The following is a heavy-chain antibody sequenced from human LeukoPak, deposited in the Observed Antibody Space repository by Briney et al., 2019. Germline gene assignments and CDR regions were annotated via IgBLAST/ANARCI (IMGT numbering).Heavy chain of an antibody. CDR1: GFTFSNYR. Sequence: GGSLRLSCAASGFTFSNYRMNWVRQAPGKGLEWVSYISSSTSGYTIYYADSVRGRFTISGDNAKNSLYLQMNSLRAEDTAVYYCARGTGSYYGHFDYWGQGTLVTVSS. V-gene: IGHV3-48*01. CDR2: ISSSTSGYTI. J-gene: IGHJ4*02. D-gene: IGHD1-26*01. CDR3: ARGTGSYYGHFDY.